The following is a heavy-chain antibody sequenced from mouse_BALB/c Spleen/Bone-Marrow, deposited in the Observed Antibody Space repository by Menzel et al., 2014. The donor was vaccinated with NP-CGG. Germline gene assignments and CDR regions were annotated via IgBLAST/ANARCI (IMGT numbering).Heavy chain of an antibody. CDR2: IDPANGNT. CDR3: ARYYYYAMDY. V-gene: IGHV14-3*02. Sequence: EVKLMESGAELVKPGASVKLFCTASGFNIKDTYIHWVKQRPEQGLEWIGRIDPANGNTKYDPKFQGKATITADTSSNTAYLQLSSLTSEDTAVYYCARYYYYAMDYWGQGTSVTVSS. CDR1: GFNIKDTY. J-gene: IGHJ4*01.